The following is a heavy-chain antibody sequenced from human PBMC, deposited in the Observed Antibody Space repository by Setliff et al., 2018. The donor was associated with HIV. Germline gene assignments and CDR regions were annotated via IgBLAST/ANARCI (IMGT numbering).Heavy chain of an antibody. CDR3: TRRDVSPLWFGQFDY. D-gene: IGHD3-10*01. CDR2: FHHSGST. Sequence: TSETLSLTCSVSGYSINTAYYWGWIRQSPGKGLEWIGGFHHSGSTHYNPSLKSRVTISGQTSNNQFSLQLTSVTAADTAVYYCTRRDVSPLWFGQFDYWGQGILVTVSS. J-gene: IGHJ4*02. V-gene: IGHV4-38-2*01. CDR1: GYSINTAYY.